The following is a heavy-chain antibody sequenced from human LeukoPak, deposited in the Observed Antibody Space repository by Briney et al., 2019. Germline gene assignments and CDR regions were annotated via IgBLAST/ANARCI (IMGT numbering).Heavy chain of an antibody. J-gene: IGHJ4*02. V-gene: IGHV3-23*01. CDR1: GFTFRNSA. Sequence: PGGSLRHSCAASGFTFRNSAMSWVRQAPGTGLEWVSSIGGHVHSTYYADSVIGRFTVSRDDSKNTLYLQMNSLRADDTAIYYCANHRTPDRYHWNYFDYWGQGTLVTVSS. D-gene: IGHD1-20*01. CDR2: IGGHVHST. CDR3: ANHRTPDRYHWNYFDY.